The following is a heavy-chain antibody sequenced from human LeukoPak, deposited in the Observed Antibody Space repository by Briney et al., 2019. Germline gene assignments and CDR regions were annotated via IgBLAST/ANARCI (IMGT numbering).Heavy chain of an antibody. CDR3: AREIRHYGDYLVLYYFDY. CDR1: GFTFDDYA. CDR2: ISWNSGSI. Sequence: PGGSLRLSCAASGFTFDDYAMHWVRQAPGKGLEWVSGISWNSGSIGYADSVKGRFTISRDNAKNTLYLQMNSLRAEDTAVYYCAREIRHYGDYLVLYYFDYWGQGTLVTVSS. D-gene: IGHD4-17*01. J-gene: IGHJ4*02. V-gene: IGHV3-9*01.